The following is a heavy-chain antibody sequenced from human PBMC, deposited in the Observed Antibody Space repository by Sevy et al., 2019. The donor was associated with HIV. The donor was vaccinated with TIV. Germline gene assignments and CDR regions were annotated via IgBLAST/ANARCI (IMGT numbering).Heavy chain of an antibody. V-gene: IGHV3-15*01. J-gene: IGHJ1*01. CDR3: ARDFQH. CDR1: GFTLNKNW. CDR2: LKSKTEGGTT. Sequence: GGSLRLSCAASGFTLNKNWMSWVRQAPGKGLEWVGRLKSKTEGGTTDYAAPVKGRFSISRDDSKNMLYLQMNSLRAEDTAVYYCARDFQHWGQGTLVTVSS.